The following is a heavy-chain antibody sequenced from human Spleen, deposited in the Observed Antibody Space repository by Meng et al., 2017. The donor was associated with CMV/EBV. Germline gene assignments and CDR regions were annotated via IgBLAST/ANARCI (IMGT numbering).Heavy chain of an antibody. Sequence: SVKVSCKASGGTFSSYAISWVRQAPGQGLEWMGGIIPIFGTANYAQKFQGRVTITTDESTSIAYMELSSLRSEDTAVYYCARHIVVVPAAYYYYYYGMDVWGQGTTVTVSS. CDR1: GGTFSSYA. D-gene: IGHD2-2*01. CDR2: IIPIFGTA. V-gene: IGHV1-69*05. CDR3: ARHIVVVPAAYYYYYYGMDV. J-gene: IGHJ6*02.